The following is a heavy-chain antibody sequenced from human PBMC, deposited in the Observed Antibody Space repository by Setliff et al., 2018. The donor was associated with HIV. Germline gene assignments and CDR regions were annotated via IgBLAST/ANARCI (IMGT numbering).Heavy chain of an antibody. Sequence: ASVKVSCKASGYTFTDYYIDWVQQAPGGGLEWVGRVDPQDGETKYAEKFRDRVTITADTSIDTVYMELSRLRSEDTALYYCATLGYDVDYWGQGTLVTVSS. CDR1: GYTFTDYY. V-gene: IGHV1-69-2*01. D-gene: IGHD2-2*01. CDR2: VDPQDGET. CDR3: ATLGYDVDY. J-gene: IGHJ4*02.